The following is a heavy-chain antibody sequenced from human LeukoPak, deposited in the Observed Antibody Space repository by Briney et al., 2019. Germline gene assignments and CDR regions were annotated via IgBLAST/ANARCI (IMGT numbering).Heavy chain of an antibody. Sequence: GESLQISCQGSGSSFTSYWIGWVRQLPGKGLEWMGIIYPGDSDTRYSPSFQGQVTISADKSISTAYLQWSSLKASDTAMYYCARLGYSGSYRNAFDIWGQGTMVTVSS. V-gene: IGHV5-51*01. CDR1: GSSFTSYW. CDR3: ARLGYSGSYRNAFDI. J-gene: IGHJ3*02. D-gene: IGHD1-26*01. CDR2: IYPGDSDT.